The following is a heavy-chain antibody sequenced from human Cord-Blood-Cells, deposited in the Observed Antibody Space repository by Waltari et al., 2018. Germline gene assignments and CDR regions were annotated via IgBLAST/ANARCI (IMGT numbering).Heavy chain of an antibody. J-gene: IGHJ2*01. Sequence: QITLKESGPTLVKPTQTLTLTCTFSGFSLSTSGVGVGWIRQPPGKALEWLALIYWDDDKRYSPSLKSRLTITKDTSKNQVVLTMTNMDPVDTATYYCAHTELGIFYWYFDLWGRGTLVTVSS. CDR1: GFSLSTSGVG. V-gene: IGHV2-5*02. CDR3: AHTELGIFYWYFDL. D-gene: IGHD7-27*01. CDR2: IYWDDDK.